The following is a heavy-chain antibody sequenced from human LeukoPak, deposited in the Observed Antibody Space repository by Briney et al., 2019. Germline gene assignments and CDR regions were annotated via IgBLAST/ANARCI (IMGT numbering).Heavy chain of an antibody. D-gene: IGHD3-16*01. CDR2: IRSSGGSE. V-gene: IGHV3-21*01. CDR3: ARRLGGDTYLDS. Sequence: GGSLRLSCAGSGFTFSNYNMNWVRQAPGKRLEWVSSIRSSGGSEFYAESVKGRFTISRDNANNSLYLHMTSLRVEDTALYFCARRLGGDTYLDSWGQGTLVTVSS. J-gene: IGHJ4*02. CDR1: GFTFSNYN.